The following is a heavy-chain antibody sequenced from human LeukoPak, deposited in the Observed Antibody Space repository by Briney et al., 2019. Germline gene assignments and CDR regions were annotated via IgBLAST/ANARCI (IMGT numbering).Heavy chain of an antibody. CDR1: GFTFSSYA. J-gene: IGHJ4*02. CDR2: ISGSGGST. Sequence: GGSLRLSCTASGFTFSSYAMSWVRQAPGKGLEWVSAISGSGGSTYYADSVKGRFTISRDNSKNTLYLQMNSLRAEDTAVYYCVKAFRDGYNSGYWGQGTLVTVSS. D-gene: IGHD5-24*01. CDR3: VKAFRDGYNSGY. V-gene: IGHV3-23*01.